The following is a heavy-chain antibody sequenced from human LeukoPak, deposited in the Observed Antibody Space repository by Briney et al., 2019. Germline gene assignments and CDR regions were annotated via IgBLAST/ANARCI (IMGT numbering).Heavy chain of an antibody. Sequence: SETLSLTCTVSGGSISSSSYYWGWIRQPPGKGLEWIGSIYYSGSTYYNPSLKTRVTISLDTSKNQFSLKLTSVTAADTAVYYCARLGGGGKYFDYWGQGTLVTVSS. CDR3: ARLGGGGKYFDY. D-gene: IGHD3-16*01. CDR1: GGSISSSSYY. V-gene: IGHV4-39*07. CDR2: IYYSGST. J-gene: IGHJ4*02.